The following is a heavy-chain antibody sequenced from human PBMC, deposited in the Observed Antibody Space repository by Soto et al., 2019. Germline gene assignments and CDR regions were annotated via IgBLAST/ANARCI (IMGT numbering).Heavy chain of an antibody. CDR2: IFYTGTT. CDR3: ARLVVVAPVANA. Sequence: QLKLQESGPGLVKPSETLSLTCSVSSGSISYNSYYWGWIRQPPGKGLEWVGGIFYTGTTYYSPSLKDRVTISVDTSKNSFSLNLTSVTAADTAVYFCARLVVVAPVANAWGQGTLVTVSS. J-gene: IGHJ5*02. D-gene: IGHD2-2*01. V-gene: IGHV4-39*02. CDR1: SGSISYNSYY.